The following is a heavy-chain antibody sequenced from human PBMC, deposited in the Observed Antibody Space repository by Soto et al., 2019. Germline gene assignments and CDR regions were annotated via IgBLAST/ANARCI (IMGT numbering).Heavy chain of an antibody. Sequence: ESGGGVVQPGRSLRLSCAASGFTFSSYGMHWVRQAPGKGLEWVAVIWYDGSNKYYADSVKGRFTISRDNSKNTLYLQMNSLRAEDTAVYYCARVLQPPYSSGWYPDYWGQGTLVTVSS. CDR3: ARVLQPPYSSGWYPDY. CDR1: GFTFSSYG. D-gene: IGHD6-19*01. J-gene: IGHJ4*02. V-gene: IGHV3-33*01. CDR2: IWYDGSNK.